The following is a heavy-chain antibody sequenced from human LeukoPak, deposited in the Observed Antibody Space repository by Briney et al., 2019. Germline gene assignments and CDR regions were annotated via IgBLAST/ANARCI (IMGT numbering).Heavy chain of an antibody. D-gene: IGHD3-16*01. Sequence: GGSLRLSCAASGFTVSSNYMNWVRQAPGKGPEWVSIIYSGGSTYYADSVKGRFTISRDNSKNTLYLQMNSLRAEDTAVYYCARTDYSHFDYWGQGTLVTVSS. CDR3: ARTDYSHFDY. J-gene: IGHJ4*02. CDR1: GFTVSSNY. V-gene: IGHV3-66*02. CDR2: IYSGGST.